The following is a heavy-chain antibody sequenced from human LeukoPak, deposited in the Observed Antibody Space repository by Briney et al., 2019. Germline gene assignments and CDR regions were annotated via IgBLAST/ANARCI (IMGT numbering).Heavy chain of an antibody. CDR3: GRVRGNY. CDR2: ISSSSGYI. Sequence: GGSLRLSCAAPGLTFSGYSMNWVRQAPGKGLEWVSSISSSSGYIYYADSVKGRFTISRGNAKNSLYLQMNSLRAEDTAVYYCGRVRGNYWGQGTLVTVSS. V-gene: IGHV3-21*01. J-gene: IGHJ4*02. D-gene: IGHD3-16*01. CDR1: GLTFSGYS.